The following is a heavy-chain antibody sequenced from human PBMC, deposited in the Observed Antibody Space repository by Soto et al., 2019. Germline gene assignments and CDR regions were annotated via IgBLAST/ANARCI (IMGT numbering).Heavy chain of an antibody. Sequence: PVGSLRPSCAASGFTVSSNYMSWVRQAPVKVLEWVSVIYSGGSTYYADSVKGRFTISRDNSKNTLYLQMNSLRAEDTAVYYCAISTYYYDSRPVNDAFDIWGQGTIVTVSS. CDR3: AISTYYYDSRPVNDAFDI. D-gene: IGHD3-22*01. CDR1: GFTVSSNY. V-gene: IGHV3-53*01. J-gene: IGHJ3*02. CDR2: IYSGGST.